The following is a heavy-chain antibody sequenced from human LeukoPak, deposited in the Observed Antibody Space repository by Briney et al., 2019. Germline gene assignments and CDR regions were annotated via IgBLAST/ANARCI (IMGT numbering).Heavy chain of an antibody. Sequence: SETLSLTCTVSGGSISSYYWSCIRQPPGKGLEWIGYIYYSGSTNYNPSLKSRVTISVDKSKNQFSLKLSSVTAADTAVYYCARDPGYCSGGSCYSGPRYYGMDVWGQGTTVTVSS. CDR1: GGSISSYY. D-gene: IGHD2-15*01. CDR2: IYYSGST. CDR3: ARDPGYCSGGSCYSGPRYYGMDV. J-gene: IGHJ6*02. V-gene: IGHV4-59*12.